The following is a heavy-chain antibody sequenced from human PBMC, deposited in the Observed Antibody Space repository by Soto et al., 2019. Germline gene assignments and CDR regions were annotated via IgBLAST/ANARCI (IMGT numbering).Heavy chain of an antibody. CDR2: INHSGST. Sequence: SETLSLTCAVYGGSFSGYYWSWIRQPPGKGLEWIGEINHSGSTNYNPSLKSRVTISVDMSKNQFSLKLSSVTAADTAVYYCARGRALNGGRRNWFDPWGQGTLVTVSS. J-gene: IGHJ5*02. V-gene: IGHV4-34*01. D-gene: IGHD4-17*01. CDR3: ARGRALNGGRRNWFDP. CDR1: GGSFSGYY.